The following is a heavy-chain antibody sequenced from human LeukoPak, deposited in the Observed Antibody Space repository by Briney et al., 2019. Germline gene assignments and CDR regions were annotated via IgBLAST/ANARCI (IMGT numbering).Heavy chain of an antibody. Sequence: PGGSLRLSCAASGFTFSSYTMNWVRQAPGKGLEWVSSITDSSSSMYYADSVKGRFTISRDNAKNSLYLQMNSLRAEDTALYHCARAWGPYYYDSSGYYDYWGQGTLVTVSS. D-gene: IGHD3-22*01. J-gene: IGHJ4*02. CDR2: ITDSSSSM. CDR1: GFTFSSYT. CDR3: ARAWGPYYYDSSGYYDY. V-gene: IGHV3-21*04.